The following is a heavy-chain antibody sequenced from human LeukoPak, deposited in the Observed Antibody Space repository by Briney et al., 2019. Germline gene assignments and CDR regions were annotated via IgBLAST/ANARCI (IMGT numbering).Heavy chain of an antibody. CDR3: ARDRPPYDFWSGYLYRYYYYGMDV. Sequence: PGGSLRLSCAASGFTFSSYWMSWVRQAPGKGLEWVANIKQDGSEKYYVDSVKGRFTISRDNAKNSLYLQMNSLRAEDTAVYYCARDRPPYDFWSGYLYRYYYYGMDVWGQGTTVTVSS. CDR2: IKQDGSEK. CDR1: GFTFSSYW. D-gene: IGHD3-3*01. J-gene: IGHJ6*02. V-gene: IGHV3-7*01.